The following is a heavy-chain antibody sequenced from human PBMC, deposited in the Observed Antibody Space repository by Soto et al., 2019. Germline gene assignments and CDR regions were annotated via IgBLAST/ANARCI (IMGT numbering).Heavy chain of an antibody. CDR1: GGSFSGYY. CDR3: ARGRGYSGYEQWGYYYYYYMDV. D-gene: IGHD5-12*01. Sequence: TLSLTCAVYGGSFSGYYWSWIRQPPGKGLEWIGEINHSGSTNYNPSLKSRVTISVDTSKNQFSLKLSSVTAADTAVYYCARGRGYSGYEQWGYYYYYYMDVWGKGTTVTVSS. V-gene: IGHV4-34*01. CDR2: INHSGST. J-gene: IGHJ6*03.